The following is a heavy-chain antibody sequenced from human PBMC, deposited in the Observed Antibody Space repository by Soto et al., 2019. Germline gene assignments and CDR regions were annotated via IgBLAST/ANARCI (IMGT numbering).Heavy chain of an antibody. J-gene: IGHJ4*02. CDR2: IDYSGTA. CDR3: ARTTGRHLDF. V-gene: IGHV4-39*01. Sequence: QLQLQESGPGLVKPWETLSLTCTVSYGSISVSNVFWGWVRQPPGKGLERIGNIDYSGTAYFNPSLGTRVTFPVDTSKNQFSLTLYSVTAADTAVYYCARTTGRHLDFWGQGILVTVSS. D-gene: IGHD4-4*01. CDR1: YGSISVSNVF.